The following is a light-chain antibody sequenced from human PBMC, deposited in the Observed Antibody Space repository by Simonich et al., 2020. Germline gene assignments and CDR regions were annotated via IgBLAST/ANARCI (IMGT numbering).Light chain of an antibody. CDR3: MQALQTPQFT. Sequence: DIVMTQSPLSLPVTPGEPASISCRFSQSLLHSNGYNYLVWYLQKPGQSPHLLIYLGSNRASGVPDRFSGRGSGTDFTLKISRVEAEDVGVYYCMQALQTPQFTFGPGTKVDIK. J-gene: IGKJ3*01. CDR1: QSLLHSNGYNY. V-gene: IGKV2-28*01. CDR2: LGS.